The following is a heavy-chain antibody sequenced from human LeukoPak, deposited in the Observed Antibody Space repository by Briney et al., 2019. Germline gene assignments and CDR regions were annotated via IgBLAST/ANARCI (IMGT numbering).Heavy chain of an antibody. D-gene: IGHD3-22*01. CDR1: GFTFSSYG. V-gene: IGHV3-30*18. J-gene: IGHJ3*02. Sequence: PGRSLRLSCAASGFTFSSYGMHWVRQAPGKGLEWVAVISYDGSNKYFADSVKGRFTISRDNSKNTLYLQMNSLRAEDTAVYYCAKDKRDSSGYYYAFDIWGQGIMVTVSS. CDR3: AKDKRDSSGYYYAFDI. CDR2: ISYDGSNK.